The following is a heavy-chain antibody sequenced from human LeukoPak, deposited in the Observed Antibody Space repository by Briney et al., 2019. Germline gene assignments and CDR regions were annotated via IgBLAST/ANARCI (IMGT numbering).Heavy chain of an antibody. D-gene: IGHD2-8*01. CDR1: GGSISSGTYY. CDR2: IYISGST. CDR3: ARSPHYCTNGVCYGADYYYYYMDV. Sequence: PSETLPLTCTVSGGSISSGTYYWNWIRQPAGKGLEWIGRIYISGSTNYNPSLKSRVTISVDTSKNQFSLKLSSVTAADTAVYYCARSPHYCTNGVCYGADYYYYYMDVWGKGTTVTVSS. V-gene: IGHV4-61*02. J-gene: IGHJ6*03.